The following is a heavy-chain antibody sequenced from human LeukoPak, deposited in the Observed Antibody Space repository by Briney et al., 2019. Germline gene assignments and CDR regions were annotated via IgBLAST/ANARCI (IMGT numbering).Heavy chain of an antibody. J-gene: IGHJ4*02. CDR2: INTNTGNP. D-gene: IGHD6-19*01. V-gene: IGHV7-4-1*02. CDR1: GYTFTSYA. Sequence: GASVKVSCKASGYTFTSYAMNWVRQAPGQGLEWMGWINTNTGNPTYAQGFTGRFVFSLDTSVSTAYLQISSLKAEDTAVYYCAREGIAVAEPSAPFDYWGQGTLVTVSS. CDR3: AREGIAVAEPSAPFDY.